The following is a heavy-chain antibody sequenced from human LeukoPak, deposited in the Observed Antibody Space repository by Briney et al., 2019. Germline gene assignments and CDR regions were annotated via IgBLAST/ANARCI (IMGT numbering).Heavy chain of an antibody. V-gene: IGHV3-20*04. CDR3: ATYRQVLLPFES. D-gene: IGHD2-8*02. CDR1: GFTFDDYG. J-gene: IGHJ4*02. CDR2: INWNGGST. Sequence: GGSLRLSCAASGFTFDDYGMSWVRQAPGKGLEWVSGINWNGGSTGYADSVKGRFTISRDNAKNSLYLQMNSLRAKDTALYYCATYRQVLLPFESWGQGTLVTVSS.